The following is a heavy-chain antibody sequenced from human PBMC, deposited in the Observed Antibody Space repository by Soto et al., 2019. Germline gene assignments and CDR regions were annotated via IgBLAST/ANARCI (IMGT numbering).Heavy chain of an antibody. CDR2: MNPNSGNT. V-gene: IGHV1-8*01. Sequence: ASVKVSCKASGYTFTTYDINWVRQAPGQGXEWVGWMNPNSGNTGYAQKFQGRVTMTRNTSITTAYMELSSLTSDDTAMYYCARAWGGSSFGVALYYFDYWGQGALVTVSS. D-gene: IGHD3-3*01. CDR1: GYTFTTYD. J-gene: IGHJ4*02. CDR3: ARAWGGSSFGVALYYFDY.